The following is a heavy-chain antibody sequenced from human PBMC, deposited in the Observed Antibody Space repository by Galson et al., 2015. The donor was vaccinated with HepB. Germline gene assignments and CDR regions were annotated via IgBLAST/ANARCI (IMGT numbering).Heavy chain of an antibody. Sequence: SLRLSCAASRFTFSSYAMSWVRQAPGKGLEWVSAITASADRTYYADSVKGRSSISRDNSKNTLSLQMNSLRVEDTAVYYCAKTGSYKNNYRFDDWGRGTLVTVSS. CDR3: AKTGSYKNNYRFDD. V-gene: IGHV3-23*01. CDR1: RFTFSSYA. CDR2: ITASADRT. J-gene: IGHJ4*02. D-gene: IGHD4-11*01.